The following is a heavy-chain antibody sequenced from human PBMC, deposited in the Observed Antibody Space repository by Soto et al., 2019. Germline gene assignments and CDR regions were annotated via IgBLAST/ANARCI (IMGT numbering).Heavy chain of an antibody. Sequence: QVQLVQSGAEVKKPGASVKASCKTSGYTFTSYAMHWERQAPGQRLEWMGWINAGNGNTKYSQKCQGRVTITRDTSASTAYMELSSLRSEDTAVYYCARGPNPYYFDYWGQGTLVTVSS. CDR2: INAGNGNT. V-gene: IGHV1-3*01. J-gene: IGHJ4*02. CDR1: GYTFTSYA. CDR3: ARGPNPYYFDY.